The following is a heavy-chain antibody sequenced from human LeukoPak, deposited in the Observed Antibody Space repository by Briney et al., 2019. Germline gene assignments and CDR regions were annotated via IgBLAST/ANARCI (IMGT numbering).Heavy chain of an antibody. Sequence: GASVKVSCKASGYTFTSYYMHWVRQAPGQRLEWMGWINAGNGNTKYSQEFQGRVTITRDTSASTAYMELSSLRSEDMAVYYCARGYNWKPYYMDVWGKGTTVTVSS. CDR3: ARGYNWKPYYMDV. D-gene: IGHD1-20*01. V-gene: IGHV1-3*03. CDR2: INAGNGNT. CDR1: GYTFTSYY. J-gene: IGHJ6*03.